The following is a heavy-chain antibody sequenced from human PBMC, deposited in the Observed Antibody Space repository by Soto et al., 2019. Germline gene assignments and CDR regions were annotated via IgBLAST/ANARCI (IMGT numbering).Heavy chain of an antibody. CDR3: ARDRGAGCSSTSCYYYYGMDV. CDR1: GYTFTSYG. J-gene: IGHJ6*02. Sequence: SVKVSCKASGYTFTSYGISWVRQAPGQGLEWMGWISAYNGNTNYAQKLQGRVTMTTDTSTSTAYMELRSLRSDDTAVYYCARDRGAGCSSTSCYYYYGMDVWGQGTTVTVSS. CDR2: ISAYNGNT. V-gene: IGHV1-18*01. D-gene: IGHD2-2*01.